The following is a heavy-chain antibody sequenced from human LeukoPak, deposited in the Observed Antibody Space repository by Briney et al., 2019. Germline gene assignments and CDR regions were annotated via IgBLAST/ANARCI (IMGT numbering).Heavy chain of an antibody. CDR1: GGSISSYY. D-gene: IGHD2-21*01. J-gene: IGHJ5*02. CDR3: AREGTDWDNWFDP. CDR2: IYYTGST. V-gene: IGHV4-59*01. Sequence: SETLSLTCTVSGGSISSYYWSWIRQPPGKGLEWVGYIYYTGSTNYNPSLKSRVTISVDTSKNQFSLKLNSVTAADTAVYFCAREGTDWDNWFDPWGQGTLVTVSS.